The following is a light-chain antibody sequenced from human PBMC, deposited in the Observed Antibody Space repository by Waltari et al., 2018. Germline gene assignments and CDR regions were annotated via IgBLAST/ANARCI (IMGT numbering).Light chain of an antibody. J-gene: IGKJ3*01. V-gene: IGKV3-20*01. CDR2: GAS. Sequence: EIVLTQSPGTLSLSPGERATLSCRASQSVSSSYLAVYQQKPGQAPRLLIYGASSRATGIPDRCSGSGSGTDFTLTISRLEPEDFAVYYCQQYGSSPLFTFGPGTKVDIK. CDR3: QQYGSSPLFT. CDR1: QSVSSSY.